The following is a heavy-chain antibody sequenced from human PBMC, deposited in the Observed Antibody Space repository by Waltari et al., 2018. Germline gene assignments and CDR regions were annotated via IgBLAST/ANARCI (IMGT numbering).Heavy chain of an antibody. Sequence: LTCAVSGVSISSSNWWSWVRQPPGKGLEWLGEIHPSGTTNYNPSLKSRVTISVDNSKNQFSLKLSSVTAADTAVYYCARDRGLRGGYDSWGQGTLVTVSS. CDR1: GVSISSSNW. CDR2: IHPSGTT. D-gene: IGHD5-12*01. J-gene: IGHJ5*02. CDR3: ARDRGLRGGYDS. V-gene: IGHV4-4*02.